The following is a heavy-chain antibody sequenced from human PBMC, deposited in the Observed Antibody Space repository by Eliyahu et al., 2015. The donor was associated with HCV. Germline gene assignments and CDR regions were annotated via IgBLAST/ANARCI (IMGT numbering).Heavy chain of an antibody. Sequence: QLQLQESGPGLVXPSETLSLTCTVSGGSISXSSYYXGWIRQPPGNGPGWIXSIYYXXSTYYNPSLKSRVTISVDTSKNQFSLKLSSVTAADTAVYYCARQDIVVVVATQAFDIWGQGTMVTVSS. J-gene: IGHJ3*02. CDR2: IYYXXST. CDR1: GGSISXSSYY. V-gene: IGHV4-39*01. D-gene: IGHD2-15*01. CDR3: ARQDIVVVVATQAFDI.